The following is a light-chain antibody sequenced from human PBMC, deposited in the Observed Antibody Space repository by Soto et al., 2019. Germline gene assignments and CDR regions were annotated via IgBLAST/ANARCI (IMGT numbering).Light chain of an antibody. CDR2: SNS. Sequence: QSVLTQPPSASGTPGPRVTISCSGSSSNIGDNTVNWYQQLPGTAPKLLIYSNSQRPSGVPDRFSVSKSGTSASLAISGLQSQDEADYYCAAWDDSVNVQGFGGGTKLTVL. V-gene: IGLV1-44*01. CDR1: SSNIGDNT. CDR3: AAWDDSVNVQG. J-gene: IGLJ2*01.